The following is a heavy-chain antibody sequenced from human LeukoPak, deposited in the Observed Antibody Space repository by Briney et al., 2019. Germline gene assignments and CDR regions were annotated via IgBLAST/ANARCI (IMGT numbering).Heavy chain of an antibody. CDR3: AKDFRKSIVVVTANFDY. J-gene: IGHJ4*02. D-gene: IGHD2-21*02. V-gene: IGHV3-23*01. Sequence: GGSLRLSYAASGFTFSSYAMSWVRQAPGKGLEWVSAISGSGGSTYYADSVKGRFTISRDNSKNTLYLQMNSLRAEDTAVYYCAKDFRKSIVVVTANFDYWGQGTLVTVSS. CDR2: ISGSGGST. CDR1: GFTFSSYA.